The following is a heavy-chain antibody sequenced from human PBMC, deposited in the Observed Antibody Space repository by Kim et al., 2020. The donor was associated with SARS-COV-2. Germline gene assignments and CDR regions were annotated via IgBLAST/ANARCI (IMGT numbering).Heavy chain of an antibody. CDR1: GGTFSSYA. D-gene: IGHD1-26*01. CDR2: IIPIFGTA. J-gene: IGHJ6*02. Sequence: SVKVSCKASGGTFSSYAISWVRQAPGQGLEWMGGIIPIFGTANYAQKFQGRVTITADESTSTAYMELSSLRSEDTAVYYCARRVDSGSYGGYYYYGMDVWGQGTTVTVSS. V-gene: IGHV1-69*13. CDR3: ARRVDSGSYGGYYYYGMDV.